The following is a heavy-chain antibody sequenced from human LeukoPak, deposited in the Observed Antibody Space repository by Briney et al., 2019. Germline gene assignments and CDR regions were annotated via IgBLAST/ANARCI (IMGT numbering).Heavy chain of an antibody. Sequence: SETLSLTCTVSGGSISSSTNYWGWIRQPPGKGLEWIGTMYYSGSSYYNPSLKSRITISADTSKNQFSLKLRSVTAADTAVYYCARTFDCWGQGTLVTVSS. CDR3: ARTFDC. V-gene: IGHV4-39*07. CDR2: MYYSGSS. J-gene: IGHJ4*02. CDR1: GGSISSSTNY.